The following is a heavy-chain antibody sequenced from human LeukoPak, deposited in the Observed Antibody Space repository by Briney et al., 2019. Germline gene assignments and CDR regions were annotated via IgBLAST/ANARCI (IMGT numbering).Heavy chain of an antibody. Sequence: GGSLRLSCAASGFTFNNYAMTWVRQAPGKGLEWVAGISGNGGSTYYADSVKGRFTISRDNSKNTLLLQMNSLRAEGTAIHYCAKDLLNAVGGFINYGGQGTLVTVSS. CDR1: GFTFNNYA. J-gene: IGHJ4*02. D-gene: IGHD3-10*01. CDR3: AKDLLNAVGGFINY. CDR2: ISGNGGST. V-gene: IGHV3-23*01.